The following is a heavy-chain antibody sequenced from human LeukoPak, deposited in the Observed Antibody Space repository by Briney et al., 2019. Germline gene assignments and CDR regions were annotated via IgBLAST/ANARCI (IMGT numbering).Heavy chain of an antibody. CDR2: ISGSGAIT. D-gene: IGHD3-10*01. J-gene: IGHJ4*02. V-gene: IGHV3-23*01. CDR1: GFTFSTYG. Sequence: GGSLRLSCAASGFTFSTYGFSWVRQAPGKGLEWVSRISGSGAITNYADSVKGRFTISRDKSKNTVYLQMDSRRADDTAVYYCARGRNFGSGSYVFDYWGQGTLVTVSS. CDR3: ARGRNFGSGSYVFDY.